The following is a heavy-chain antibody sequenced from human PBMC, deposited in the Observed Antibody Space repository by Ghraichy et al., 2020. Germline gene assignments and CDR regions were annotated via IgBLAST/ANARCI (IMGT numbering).Heavy chain of an antibody. V-gene: IGHV3-11*01. Sequence: GSLRLSCAASGFTFSDYYMSWIRQAPGKGLEWVSYISSSGSTIYYADSVKGRFTISRDNAKNSLYLQMNSLRAEDTAVYYCARDRSGKYYYDSSGYSHDYWGQGTLVTVSS. CDR1: GFTFSDYY. J-gene: IGHJ4*02. D-gene: IGHD3-22*01. CDR3: ARDRSGKYYYDSSGYSHDY. CDR2: ISSSGSTI.